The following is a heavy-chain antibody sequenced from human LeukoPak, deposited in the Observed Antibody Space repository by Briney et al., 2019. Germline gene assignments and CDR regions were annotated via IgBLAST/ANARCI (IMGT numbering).Heavy chain of an antibody. J-gene: IGHJ3*02. CDR3: ARGGFGPSDALDI. D-gene: IGHD3-10*01. Sequence: GGSLRLSCAASGFTFTSYNMNWVRQTPGKGLEWVSSITSSSHYIYYADSVRGRFTISRDNAENSLYLQMNSLRADDTAIYYCARGGFGPSDALDIWGQGTMVTVSS. CDR1: GFTFTSYN. CDR2: ITSSSHYI. V-gene: IGHV3-21*01.